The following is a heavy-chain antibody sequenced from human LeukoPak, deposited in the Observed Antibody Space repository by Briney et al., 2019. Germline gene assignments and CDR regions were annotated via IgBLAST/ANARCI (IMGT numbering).Heavy chain of an antibody. Sequence: GGSLRLSCTASGFTFGDYAMSWVRQAPGKGLEWVGFIRSKAYGGTTEYAASVKGRFTISRDDSKSIAYLQMNSLRAEDTAVYYCARSRPPSHIVVVVGASRVAFDIWGQGTMVTVSS. D-gene: IGHD2-21*01. CDR2: IRSKAYGGTT. CDR3: ARSRPPSHIVVVVGASRVAFDI. J-gene: IGHJ3*02. CDR1: GFTFGDYA. V-gene: IGHV3-49*04.